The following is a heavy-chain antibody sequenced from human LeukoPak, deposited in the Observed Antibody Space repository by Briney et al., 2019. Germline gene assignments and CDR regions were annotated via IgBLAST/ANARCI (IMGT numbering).Heavy chain of an antibody. J-gene: IGHJ1*01. V-gene: IGHV5-51*01. Sequence: GESLKISCKGSGYSFTSYWIGWVGQMPGKCLEWMGIIYPGDSDTRYSPSFQGQVTISADKSISPAYLQWSSLKASDTDMYYCARRGAVAGIDGTNVYFQHWGQGTLVTVSS. D-gene: IGHD6-19*01. CDR2: IYPGDSDT. CDR3: ARRGAVAGIDGTNVYFQH. CDR1: GYSFTSYW.